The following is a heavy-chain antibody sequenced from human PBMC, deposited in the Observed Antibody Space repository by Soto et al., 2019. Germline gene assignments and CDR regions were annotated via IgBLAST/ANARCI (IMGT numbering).Heavy chain of an antibody. D-gene: IGHD7-27*01. Sequence: QVQLQESGPGLVRPSQTLSLTCSVSGGSISTSGYYWSWIRQHPGKGLEWIGYIHASGSTYFNPSLRSRGNISVDASENQFSLNLTSVPAADTAVYYCARSGTVVGATGDYWGQGTLVTVSS. CDR1: GGSISTSGYY. V-gene: IGHV4-31*03. CDR3: ARSGTVVGATGDY. CDR2: IHASGST. J-gene: IGHJ4*02.